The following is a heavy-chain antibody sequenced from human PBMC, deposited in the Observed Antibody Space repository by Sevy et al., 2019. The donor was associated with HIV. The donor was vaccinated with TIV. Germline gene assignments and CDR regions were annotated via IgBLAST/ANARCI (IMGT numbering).Heavy chain of an antibody. D-gene: IGHD3-22*01. CDR2: ISYDGSNK. CDR3: AMPTYYYDSSGYYREYYFDY. V-gene: IGHV3-30*03. J-gene: IGHJ4*02. CDR1: GFNFRSYG. Sequence: GGSLRLSCVASGFNFRSYGMHWVRQAPGKGLEWVAVISYDGSNKYYADSVKGRFTISRDNSKNTLYLKMNSLRAEDTAVYYCAMPTYYYDSSGYYREYYFDYWGQGTLVTVSS.